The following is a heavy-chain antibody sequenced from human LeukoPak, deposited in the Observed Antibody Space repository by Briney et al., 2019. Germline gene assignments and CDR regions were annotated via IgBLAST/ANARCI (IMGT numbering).Heavy chain of an antibody. Sequence: ASVKVSCKASGYTFTGYYMHWVRQAPGQGLEWMGWINPNSGGTNYAQKLQGRVTMTTDTSTSTAYMELRSLRSDDTAVYYCARDLITIFGAGRNNWFDPWGQGTLVTVSS. CDR1: GYTFTGYY. CDR3: ARDLITIFGAGRNNWFDP. V-gene: IGHV1-2*02. J-gene: IGHJ5*02. CDR2: INPNSGGT. D-gene: IGHD3-3*01.